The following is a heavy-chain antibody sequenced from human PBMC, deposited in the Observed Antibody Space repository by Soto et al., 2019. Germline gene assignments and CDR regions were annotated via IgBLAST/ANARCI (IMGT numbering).Heavy chain of an antibody. CDR2: ISAYNGNT. CDR1: GYPFTSSG. Sequence: QVHLVQSGGEVKKPGASVKVSCKASGYPFTSSGFSWVRQAPGQGLEWMGWISAYNGNTNYARKFKGRVTMTTDTSTSTAYMELGSLTCDDTAVYYCATDPYCGSAPGCSALDVWGQGTTVTVSS. D-gene: IGHD2-21*01. CDR3: ATDPYCGSAPGCSALDV. V-gene: IGHV1-18*04. J-gene: IGHJ6*02.